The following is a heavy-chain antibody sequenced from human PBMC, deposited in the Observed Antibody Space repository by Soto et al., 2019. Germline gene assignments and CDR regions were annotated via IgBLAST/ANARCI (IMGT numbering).Heavy chain of an antibody. CDR2: ISTYNENM. Sequence: APVKVSCKVSGSTFTSHVIGWVHQAPGQGLEWMGWISTYNENMDSAPQLQGRLTMTTDTSTTTAYMELTNLKFDDTALYYCAYVGGYSTGDYSFDLWGQGTPVTVSS. D-gene: IGHD5-18*01. CDR1: GSTFTSHV. J-gene: IGHJ4*02. V-gene: IGHV1-18*04. CDR3: AYVGGYSTGDYSFDL.